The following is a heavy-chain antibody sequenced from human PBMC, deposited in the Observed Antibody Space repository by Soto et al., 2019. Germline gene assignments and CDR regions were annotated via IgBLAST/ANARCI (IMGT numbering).Heavy chain of an antibody. CDR2: INSDGSST. CDR1: GFTFSSYW. J-gene: IGHJ4*02. D-gene: IGHD3-3*01. V-gene: IGHV3-74*01. Sequence: EVQLVESGGGLVQPGGSLRLSCAASGFTFSSYWMHWVRQAPGKGLVWVSRINSDGSSTSYADSVKGRFTISRDNAKNTLYLQMNSLSAEDTAVYYCARDYSTITIFGVVTNLFDYWGQGTLVTVSS. CDR3: ARDYSTITIFGVVTNLFDY.